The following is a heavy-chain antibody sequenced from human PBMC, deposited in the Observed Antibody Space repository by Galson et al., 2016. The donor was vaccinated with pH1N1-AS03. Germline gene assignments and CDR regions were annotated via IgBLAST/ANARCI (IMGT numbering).Heavy chain of an antibody. J-gene: IGHJ5*02. CDR3: AHFLYGDYATGFDP. D-gene: IGHD4-17*01. CDR2: IYWDDEK. CDR1: GFSLSTSGVR. Sequence: PALVKPTQTLTLTCTFSGFSLSTSGVRVGWIRQPQGKALEWLALIYWDDEKHYSPSRNSRLTITEDTSKNQVVLTMTNMDPVVTATYHGAHFLYGDYATGFDPWGQGTLVTVSS. V-gene: IGHV2-5*02.